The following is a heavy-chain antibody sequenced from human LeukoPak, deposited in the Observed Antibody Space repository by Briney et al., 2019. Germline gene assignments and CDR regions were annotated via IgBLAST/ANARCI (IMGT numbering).Heavy chain of an antibody. CDR3: AKLLLWFGELFPPLYMDA. CDR2: ISGSGGST. Sequence: GGSLRLSCAASGFTFSSYGMSWVRQAPGKGLEWVSAISGSGGSTYYADSVKGRFTISRDNSKNTLYLQMNSLRAEDTAVYYCAKLLLWFGELFPPLYMDAWGKGATVTISS. J-gene: IGHJ6*03. CDR1: GFTFSSYG. V-gene: IGHV3-23*01. D-gene: IGHD3-10*01.